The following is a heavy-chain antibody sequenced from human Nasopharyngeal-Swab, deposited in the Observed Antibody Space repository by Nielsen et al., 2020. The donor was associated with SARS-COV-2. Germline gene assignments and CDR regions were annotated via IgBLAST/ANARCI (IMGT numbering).Heavy chain of an antibody. CDR1: GYSFTSYW. D-gene: IGHD2-15*01. CDR2: IDPSDSYT. Sequence: GESLKISCKGSGYSFTSYWISWVRQMPGKGLEWMGRIDPSDSYTNYSPSFQGHVTISADKSISTAYPQWSSLKASDTAMYYCARRAYCSGGSCYSPYYYYVDVWGKGTTVTVSS. J-gene: IGHJ6*03. CDR3: ARRAYCSGGSCYSPYYYYVDV. V-gene: IGHV5-10-1*01.